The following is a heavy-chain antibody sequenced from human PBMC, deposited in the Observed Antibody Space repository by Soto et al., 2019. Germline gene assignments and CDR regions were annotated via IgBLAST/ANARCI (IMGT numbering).Heavy chain of an antibody. Sequence: DVQLLESGGGLVQRGGSLRLSCAASGFTFRSYAMSWVRQAPGKGLEWVSGISGSGISTHYADSVKGRFTVSRDNSKNTLYLQMNNLRAEDTAVYNCAKEPVGPDWYFDLWGRGTLVTVSS. CDR3: AKEPVGPDWYFDL. CDR1: GFTFRSYA. V-gene: IGHV3-23*01. J-gene: IGHJ2*01. CDR2: ISGSGIST.